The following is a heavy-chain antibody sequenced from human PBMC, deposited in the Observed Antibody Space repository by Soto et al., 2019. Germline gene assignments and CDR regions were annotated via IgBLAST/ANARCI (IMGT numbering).Heavy chain of an antibody. D-gene: IGHD6-13*01. Sequence: SLRLSCSASGFTFSSYAMHWVRQAPGKGLEYVSAISSNGGSTYYADSVKGRFTISRDNSKNTLYLQMSSLRAEDTAVYYCVKVGRVAAAGSFVYWGQRTLVTGSS. CDR1: GFTFSSYA. CDR3: VKVGRVAAAGSFVY. CDR2: ISSNGGST. J-gene: IGHJ4*02. V-gene: IGHV3-64D*06.